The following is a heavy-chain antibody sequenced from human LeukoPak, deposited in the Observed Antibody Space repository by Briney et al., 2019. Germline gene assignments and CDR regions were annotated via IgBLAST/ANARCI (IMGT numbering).Heavy chain of an antibody. CDR1: GGSISSYY. V-gene: IGHV4-34*01. CDR2: INHSGST. D-gene: IGHD3-10*01. J-gene: IGHJ6*03. CDR3: ARVRYYYGSGSYYNPYYYYYYMDV. Sequence: SETLSLTCTVSGGSISSYYWSWIRQPPGKGLEWIGEINHSGSTNYNPSLKSRVTISVDTSKNQFSLKLSPVTAADTAVYYCARVRYYYGSGSYYNPYYYYYYMDVWGKGTTVTISS.